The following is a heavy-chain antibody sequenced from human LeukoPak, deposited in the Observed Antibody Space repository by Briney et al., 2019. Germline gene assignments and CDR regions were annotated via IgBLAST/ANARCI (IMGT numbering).Heavy chain of an antibody. CDR3: ARSAMVRGVIITKPPSY. CDR2: INPKSGAT. D-gene: IGHD3-10*01. V-gene: IGHV1-2*02. Sequence: GASVKVSCKTSGYVFINYYIHWVRLAPGQGLQWRGWINPKSGATNYAQSFQGRVALTTDTSISTAYMELSRLRSDDTAVYYCARSAMVRGVIITKPPSYWGQGTLVTVSS. J-gene: IGHJ4*02. CDR1: GYVFINYY.